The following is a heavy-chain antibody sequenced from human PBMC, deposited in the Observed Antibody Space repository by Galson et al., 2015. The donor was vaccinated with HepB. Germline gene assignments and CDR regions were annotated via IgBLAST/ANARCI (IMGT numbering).Heavy chain of an antibody. J-gene: IGHJ4*02. CDR1: GFTFTRYA. Sequence: SLRLSCAASGFTFTRYAMHWVRQAPGKGLEWVSAISGSGTNTYYADSVKGRFTVSRDNPRNTLYLQMNSLRPDDTAVYYCARDSGVTVAAWEFDYWGQGTLVTVSS. V-gene: IGHV3-23*01. D-gene: IGHD1-26*01. CDR3: ARDSGVTVAAWEFDY. CDR2: ISGSGTNT.